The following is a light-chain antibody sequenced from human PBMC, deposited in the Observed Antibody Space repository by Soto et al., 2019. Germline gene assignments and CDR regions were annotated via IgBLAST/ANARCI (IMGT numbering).Light chain of an antibody. Sequence: QSVLTQPPSVSGAPGQRVTISCTGSSSNIGAGFDVHWYQQLPGTAPKLLIYANSNRPSGVPDRFSGSKSGTSASLAITGLQAEDEADYYCSSYATSSPYVFGAGTKLTVL. J-gene: IGLJ1*01. V-gene: IGLV1-40*01. CDR2: ANS. CDR3: SSYATSSPYV. CDR1: SSNIGAGFD.